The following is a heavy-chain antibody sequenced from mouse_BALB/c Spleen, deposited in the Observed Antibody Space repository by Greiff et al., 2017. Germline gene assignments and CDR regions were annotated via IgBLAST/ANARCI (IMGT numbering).Heavy chain of an antibody. D-gene: IGHD3-2*01. CDR1: GFTFSDYY. J-gene: IGHJ2*01. V-gene: IGHV5-4*02. CDR2: ISDGGSYT. CDR3: ARGRDRSGYVFDY. Sequence: EVMLVESGGGLVKPGGSLKLSCAASGFTFSDYYMYWVRQTPEKRLEWVATISDGGSYTYYPDTVKGRFTISRDNAKNNLYLQMSSLKSEDTAMYYWARGRDRSGYVFDYWGQGTTLTVSS.